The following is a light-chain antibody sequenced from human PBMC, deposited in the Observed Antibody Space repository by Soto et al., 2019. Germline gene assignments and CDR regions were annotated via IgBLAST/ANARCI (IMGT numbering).Light chain of an antibody. Sequence: DIPLTQSPSLLSASVGDRITITCRASPAIANYFAWYQQKPGEAPKLLIYGASTLQGGVPSRFSGSADGAEFTLTISNLQPEDIATYYCQQFNSYLWTFGQGTKVEIK. CDR1: PAIANY. J-gene: IGKJ1*01. CDR3: QQFNSYLWT. CDR2: GAS. V-gene: IGKV1-9*01.